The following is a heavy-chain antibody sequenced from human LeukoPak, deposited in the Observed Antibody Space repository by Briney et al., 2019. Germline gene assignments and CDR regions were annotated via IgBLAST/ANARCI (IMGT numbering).Heavy chain of an antibody. CDR3: ARDRELAALDP. D-gene: IGHD1-26*01. CDR2: LYHSGTI. CDR1: GDSLRTTTYY. V-gene: IGHV4-39*07. J-gene: IGHJ5*02. Sequence: SETLSLTCTVSGDSLRTTTYYWNWIRQPPGKGLEWIGGLYHSGTIYYDPSLKSRVTISADKSKNHFSLKLTSVTAADTAVYYCARDRELAALDPWGQGTLVIVSS.